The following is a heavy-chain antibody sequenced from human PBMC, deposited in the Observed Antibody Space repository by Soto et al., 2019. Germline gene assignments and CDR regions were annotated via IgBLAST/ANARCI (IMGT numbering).Heavy chain of an antibody. V-gene: IGHV1-3*01. CDR1: GYTFTSYA. CDR3: AGDARSSFDC. D-gene: IGHD6-6*01. CDR2: INAGNGDT. J-gene: IGHJ4*02. Sequence: ASVKVSCKASGYTFTSYALQWVRQAPGQRLEWMGWINAGNGDTKYSQKFQGRVTITRDTSATTAYMELSSLRTEDTAVYYCAGDARSSFDCGGQGTLVTVPS.